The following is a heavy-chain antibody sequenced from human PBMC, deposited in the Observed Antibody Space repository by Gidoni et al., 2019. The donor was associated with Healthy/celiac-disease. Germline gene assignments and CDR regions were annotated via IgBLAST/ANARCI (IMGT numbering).Heavy chain of an antibody. CDR1: CGSVSSGSYY. J-gene: IGHJ4*02. CDR3: ATSEMYGDAGNY. CDR2: IYYSGST. V-gene: IGHV4-61*01. D-gene: IGHD4-17*01. Sequence: PLQASGPGLVKPSETLSLTCTVSCGSVSSGSYYWSWIRQPPGKGLEWIGYIYYSGSTNYNPSLKSRVTISVDTSKNQFSLKLSSVTAADTAVYYGATSEMYGDAGNYWGQGTLVTVSS.